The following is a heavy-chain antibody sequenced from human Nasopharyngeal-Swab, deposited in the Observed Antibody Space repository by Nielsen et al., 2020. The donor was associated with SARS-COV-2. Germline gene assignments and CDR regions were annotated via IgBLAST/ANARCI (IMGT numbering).Heavy chain of an antibody. Sequence: GESLKISCEASGFTVSSNYMSWVRQAPGKGLEWVSVIYSDGSTSYADSVRGRFTVSRDNAKNSLYLQMNSLRAEDTAVYYCARDARYSSSWYTPGPVDYWGQGTLVTVSS. J-gene: IGHJ4*02. CDR1: GFTVSSNY. CDR2: IYSDGST. D-gene: IGHD6-13*01. V-gene: IGHV3-53*01. CDR3: ARDARYSSSWYTPGPVDY.